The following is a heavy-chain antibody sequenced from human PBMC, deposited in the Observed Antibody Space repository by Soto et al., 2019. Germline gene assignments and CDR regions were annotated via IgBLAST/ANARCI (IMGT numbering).Heavy chain of an antibody. V-gene: IGHV1-69*06. Sequence: QVQLVQSGAEVKKPGSSVKVSCKASGGTFSSYAISWVRQAPGQGLEWMGGIIPIIGTANYAQKFQGRVTITSDKSTSTAYMELSSLRSEDTAVYYCARGLSRDYDLWYFDLWGRGTLVTVSS. CDR3: ARGLSRDYDLWYFDL. J-gene: IGHJ2*01. CDR1: GGTFSSYA. CDR2: IIPIIGTA. D-gene: IGHD3-22*01.